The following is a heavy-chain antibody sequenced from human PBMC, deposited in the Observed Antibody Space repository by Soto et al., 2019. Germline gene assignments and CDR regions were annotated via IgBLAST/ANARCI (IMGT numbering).Heavy chain of an antibody. CDR3: AREGFRRGALDY. CDR2: IIPAFGRS. CDR1: GGSLNNYA. J-gene: IGHJ4*02. Sequence: QVQLVQSGAEVKKPGSSVKVSCAASGGSLNNYAVSWVRRTPGQGFEWLGEIIPAFGRSNYAQKFQERVTITAGVLTSSGCRELSSLRSEDTAEYYCAREGFRRGALDYWGEGRLVAVYS. D-gene: IGHD6-6*01. V-gene: IGHV1-69*01.